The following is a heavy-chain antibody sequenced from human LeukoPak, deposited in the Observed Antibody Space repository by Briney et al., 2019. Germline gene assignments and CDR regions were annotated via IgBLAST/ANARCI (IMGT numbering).Heavy chain of an antibody. CDR3: ARAVGGVIIKTYYYYYMDV. D-gene: IGHD3-10*01. J-gene: IGHJ6*03. Sequence: GASVKVSCKASGYTFTSYDINWVRQATGQGLEWMGWMNPNSGNTGYAQKFQGRVTMTRNTSISTAYMELSSLRSEDTAVYYCARAVGGVIIKTYYYYYMDVWGKGTTVTVSS. CDR2: MNPNSGNT. CDR1: GYTFTSYD. V-gene: IGHV1-8*01.